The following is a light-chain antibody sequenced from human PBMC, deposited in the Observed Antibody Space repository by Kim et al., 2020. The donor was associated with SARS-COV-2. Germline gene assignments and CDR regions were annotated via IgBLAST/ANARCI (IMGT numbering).Light chain of an antibody. Sequence: SITYSRAGTSSDVGDYNFVSWYQQNPGNAPKLMIYDVSIRPSWVSNRFSGSKSGNTASLTISGLQADDEADYYCSSYSSSSTLEGVFGGGTKLTVL. CDR2: DVS. J-gene: IGLJ3*02. CDR3: SSYSSSSTLEGV. V-gene: IGLV2-14*03. CDR1: SSDVGDYNF.